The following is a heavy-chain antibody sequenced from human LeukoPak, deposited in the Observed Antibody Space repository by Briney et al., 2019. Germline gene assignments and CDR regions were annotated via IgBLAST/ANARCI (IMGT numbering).Heavy chain of an antibody. CDR2: INPSGGST. V-gene: IGHV1-46*01. CDR3: AKDSLPWWLWHDGFDI. Sequence: ASVKVSCKASGYTFTSYFMHWVRQAPGQGLEWMGIINPSGGSTNYAQKFQGRVTITRDISTSTVYMELSSLRSEETAVYYCAKDSLPWWLWHDGFDIWGQGTMVTVSS. J-gene: IGHJ3*02. CDR1: GYTFTSYF. D-gene: IGHD5-12*01.